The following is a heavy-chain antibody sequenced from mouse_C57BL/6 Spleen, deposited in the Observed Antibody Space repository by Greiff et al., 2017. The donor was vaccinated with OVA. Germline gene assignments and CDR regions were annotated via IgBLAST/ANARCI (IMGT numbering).Heavy chain of an antibody. CDR3: ARDGQLRLPFDY. Sequence: EVKLQESGGGLVKPGGSLKLSCAASGFTFSSYAMSWVRQTPEKRLEWVATISDGGSYTYYPDNVKGRFTISRDNAKNNLYLQMSHLKSEDTAMYYCARDGQLRLPFDYWGQGTTLTVSS. D-gene: IGHD3-2*02. J-gene: IGHJ2*01. V-gene: IGHV5-4*01. CDR1: GFTFSSYA. CDR2: ISDGGSYT.